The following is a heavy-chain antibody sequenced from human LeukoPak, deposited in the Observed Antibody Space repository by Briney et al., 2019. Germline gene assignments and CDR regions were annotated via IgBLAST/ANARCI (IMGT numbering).Heavy chain of an antibody. J-gene: IGHJ3*02. V-gene: IGHV4-39*07. CDR2: IYYSGST. CDR3: ARFAGYCSGGSCRDAFDI. D-gene: IGHD2-15*01. CDR1: GGSISSSSYY. Sequence: SETLSLTCTVSGGSISSSSYYWGWIRQPPGKGLEWIGFIYYSGSTNYNPSLNSRVTISVATSKNQFSLKLSSVTAADTAVYYCARFAGYCSGGSCRDAFDIWGQGTMVTVSS.